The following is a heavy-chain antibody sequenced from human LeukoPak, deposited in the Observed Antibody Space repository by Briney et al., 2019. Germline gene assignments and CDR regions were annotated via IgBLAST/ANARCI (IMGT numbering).Heavy chain of an antibody. J-gene: IGHJ4*02. CDR3: AKDLKWLFDY. CDR2: ISYDGSNK. D-gene: IGHD5-12*01. V-gene: IGHV3-30*18. CDR1: GFTFSSYG. Sequence: GGSLRLSCAPSGFTFSSYGMHWVRQAPGKGQEWVAVISYDGSNKYYADSVKGRFTVSRDNSKNTLYLQMNSLRAEDTAVYYCAKDLKWLFDYWGQGTLVTVSS.